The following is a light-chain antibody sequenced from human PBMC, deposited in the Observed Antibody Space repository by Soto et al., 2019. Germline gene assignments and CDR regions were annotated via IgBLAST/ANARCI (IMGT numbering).Light chain of an antibody. CDR1: QSVSSN. CDR2: GAS. CDR3: QQYNNWPRGT. V-gene: IGKV3-15*01. Sequence: EIVMTQSPATLSVSPGERATLSCRASQSVSSNLAWYQQKPGQAPRLLIYGASTRATGIPARFSGSGSGTEFTLTISSLQSEAFAVYYSQQYNNWPRGTFGQGTQVEIK. J-gene: IGKJ1*01.